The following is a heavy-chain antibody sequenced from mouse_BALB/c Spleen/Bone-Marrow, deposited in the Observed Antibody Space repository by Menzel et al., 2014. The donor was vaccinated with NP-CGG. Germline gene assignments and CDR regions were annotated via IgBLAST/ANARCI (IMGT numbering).Heavy chain of an antibody. D-gene: IGHD2-1*01. Sequence: VQLQQSGAELVRPGSSVKISCKASGYAFSSYWMNWVKQRPGQGLGWIGQIYPGDGDTNYNGKFEGKATLTADKSSSTAYMQLSSLTSEDSAVYFCARRVYGNYWYFDVWGAGTTVTVSS. V-gene: IGHV1-80*01. CDR2: IYPGDGDT. J-gene: IGHJ1*01. CDR3: ARRVYGNYWYFDV. CDR1: GYAFSSYW.